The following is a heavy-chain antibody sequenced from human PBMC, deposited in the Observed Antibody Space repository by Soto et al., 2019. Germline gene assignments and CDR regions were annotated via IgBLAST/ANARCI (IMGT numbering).Heavy chain of an antibody. CDR3: AKDPQPHTTWSADY. J-gene: IGHJ4*02. Sequence: GGSLRLSCAASGFTFDDYAMHWVRQAPGKGLEWVSGISWNSGSIGYADSVKGRFTISRDNAKNSLYLQMNSLRAEDTALYYCAKDPQPHTTWSADYWGQGTLVTVSS. CDR2: ISWNSGSI. V-gene: IGHV3-9*01. CDR1: GFTFDDYA. D-gene: IGHD4-17*01.